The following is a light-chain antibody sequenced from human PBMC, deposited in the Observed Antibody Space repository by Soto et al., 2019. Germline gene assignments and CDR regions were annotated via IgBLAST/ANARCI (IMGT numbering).Light chain of an antibody. J-gene: IGKJ1*01. CDR3: LQHNSYPWT. CDR1: QSISSW. V-gene: IGKV1-17*01. CDR2: AAS. Sequence: DIQMTQSPSALSASVGDRVTITCRARQSISSWLAWYQQKPGKAPKRLIYAASSLQSGVPSRFSGSGSGTEFTLTISRLQPEDFATYYCLQHNSYPWTFGQGTKVDIK.